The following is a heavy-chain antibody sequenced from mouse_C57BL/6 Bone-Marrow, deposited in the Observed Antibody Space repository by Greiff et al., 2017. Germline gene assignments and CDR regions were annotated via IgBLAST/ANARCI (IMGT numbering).Heavy chain of an antibody. D-gene: IGHD1-3*01. CDR3: ARGRKLDRSGSFAY. Sequence: QVQLQQPGAELVRPGASVKLSCKASGYTFTSYWMHWVKQRPGQGLEWIGMIHPNGGSTNYNQKFKSKATLTVDTSSSTAYMQLSSLTSEVSAVYYGARGRKLDRSGSFAYWGQGTLVTVSA. V-gene: IGHV1-64*01. CDR2: IHPNGGST. J-gene: IGHJ3*01. CDR1: GYTFTSYW.